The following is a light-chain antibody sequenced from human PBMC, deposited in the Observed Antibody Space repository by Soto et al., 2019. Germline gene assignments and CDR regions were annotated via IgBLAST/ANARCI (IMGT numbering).Light chain of an antibody. CDR2: DSN. Sequence: QSVLTQPPSVSGAPGQRVIISCTGSSSNIGAGRDVYWYRQFPGKAPKFLISDSNHRPSGVPDRFSVSKSGASASLAITGLRPEDEGDYFCQSYDTSLSGLYVFGTGTKLTVL. J-gene: IGLJ1*01. CDR3: QSYDTSLSGLYV. CDR1: SSNIGAGRD. V-gene: IGLV1-40*01.